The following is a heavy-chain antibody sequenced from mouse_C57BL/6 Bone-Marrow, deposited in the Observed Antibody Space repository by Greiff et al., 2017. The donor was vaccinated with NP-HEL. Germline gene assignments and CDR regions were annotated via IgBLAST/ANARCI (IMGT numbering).Heavy chain of an antibody. D-gene: IGHD2-4*01. CDR3: ASYDYDGVMDY. V-gene: IGHV1-82*01. Sequence: SGPELVKPGASVKISCKASGYAFSSSWMNWVKQRPGKGLEWIGRIYPGDGDTNYNGKFKGKATLTADKSSSTAYMQLSSLTSEDSAVYFCASYDYDGVMDYWGQGTSVTVSS. CDR2: IYPGDGDT. CDR1: GYAFSSSW. J-gene: IGHJ4*01.